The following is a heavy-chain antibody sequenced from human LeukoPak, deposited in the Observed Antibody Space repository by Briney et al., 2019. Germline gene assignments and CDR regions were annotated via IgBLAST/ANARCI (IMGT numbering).Heavy chain of an antibody. V-gene: IGHV1-18*01. CDR2: ISAYNGNT. CDR3: ARDRCLGRDYYSYVMDV. Sequence: GASVKVSCKASGYTFTSYGISWVRQAPGQGLEWMGWISAYNGNTNYAQKLQGRVTMTTDTSTSTAYMELRSLRSDDTAVYYCARDRCLGRDYYSYVMDVWAQGTTVTVS. D-gene: IGHD1-26*01. CDR1: GYTFTSYG. J-gene: IGHJ6*02.